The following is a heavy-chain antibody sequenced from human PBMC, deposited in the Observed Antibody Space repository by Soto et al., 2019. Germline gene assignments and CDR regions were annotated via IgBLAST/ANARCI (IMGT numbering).Heavy chain of an antibody. D-gene: IGHD6-13*01. J-gene: IGHJ6*02. CDR2: IYYSGST. V-gene: IGHV4-39*01. Sequence: QLQLQESGPGLVKPSETLSLTCTVSGGSISSSSYYWGWIRQPPGKGLEWIGSIYYSGSTYYNPSLTSRVTISVDTSKNQFSLKLSSVTAADTAVYYCATLQQLVSGSRLRYYYYGMDVWGQGTTVTVSS. CDR3: ATLQQLVSGSRLRYYYYGMDV. CDR1: GGSISSSSYY.